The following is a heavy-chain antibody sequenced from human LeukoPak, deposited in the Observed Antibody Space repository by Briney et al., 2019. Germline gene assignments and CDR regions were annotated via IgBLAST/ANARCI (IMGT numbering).Heavy chain of an antibody. CDR2: ISSSSSTI. CDR1: GFTFSSYS. Sequence: GGSLRLSCAASGFTFSSYSMNWVRQAPGKGLEWVSYISSSSSTIYYADSVKGRFTISRDNAKNSLYLQMNSLRAEDTAVYYCARDQGEYQLPYYYYYYGMDVWGQGTTLIVSS. D-gene: IGHD2-2*01. V-gene: IGHV3-48*01. CDR3: ARDQGEYQLPYYYYYYGMDV. J-gene: IGHJ6*02.